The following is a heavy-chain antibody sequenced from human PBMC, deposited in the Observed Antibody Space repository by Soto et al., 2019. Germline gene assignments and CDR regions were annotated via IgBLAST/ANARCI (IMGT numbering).Heavy chain of an antibody. CDR2: IHYGGSP. CDR3: ARVPFGDYQLLSYFDY. J-gene: IGHJ4*02. Sequence: LSLTCTVSGGSVSSGSYHWSWIRQHPGKGLEWIGYIHYGGSPYYNPSLKSRVTMSIDTSKNQFSLNLSSVTAADTAVYFCARVPFGDYQLLSYFDYWGQGTLVTVSS. D-gene: IGHD2-2*01. CDR1: GGSVSSGSYH. V-gene: IGHV4-31*03.